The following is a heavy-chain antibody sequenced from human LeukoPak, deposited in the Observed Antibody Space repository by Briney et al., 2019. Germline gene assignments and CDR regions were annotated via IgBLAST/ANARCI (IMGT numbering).Heavy chain of an antibody. D-gene: IGHD3-22*01. J-gene: IGHJ4*02. CDR3: ARGTYYYDSSGYYYHYYFDY. CDR1: GGSISSYY. CDR2: IYTSGST. Sequence: SETLSLTCTVSGGSISSYYWSWIRQPAGKGLEWIRRIYTSGSTNYNPSLKSRVTMSVDTSKNQFSLKLSSVTAADTAVYYCARGTYYYDSSGYYYHYYFDYWGQGTLVTVSS. V-gene: IGHV4-4*07.